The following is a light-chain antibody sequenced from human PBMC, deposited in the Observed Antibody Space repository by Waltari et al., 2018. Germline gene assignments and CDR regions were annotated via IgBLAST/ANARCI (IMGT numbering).Light chain of an antibody. J-gene: IGLJ3*02. V-gene: IGLV2-14*01. CDR3: SSYTTTNTLV. CDR1: SSDIGGYDY. Sequence: QSALTQPASVSGSPGQSITISCTGTSSDIGGYDYVSWYQQYPGKAPELMIFEVSNRPSGVSNRFSGSKSGNTASLTISGLQAEDEAHYYCSSYTTTNTLVFGGGTKVTV. CDR2: EVS.